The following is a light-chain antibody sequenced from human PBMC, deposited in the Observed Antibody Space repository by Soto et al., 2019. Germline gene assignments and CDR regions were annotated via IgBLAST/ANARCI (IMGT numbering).Light chain of an antibody. CDR2: DAS. CDR1: QSISTY. J-gene: IGKJ4*01. Sequence: EIVLTQSPATLSLSPGERATLSCRASQSISTYLAWYQQKPGQAPRLLIYDASNRATGIPARFSGSGSATDFALTISSLESEDFAVYYCQHRNMWPPGAALGGGTKVEIK. CDR3: QHRNMWPPGAA. V-gene: IGKV3-11*01.